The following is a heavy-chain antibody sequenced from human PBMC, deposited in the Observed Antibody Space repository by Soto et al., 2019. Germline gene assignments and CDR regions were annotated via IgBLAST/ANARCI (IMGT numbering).Heavy chain of an antibody. CDR3: AKDPPVIPGNPVWFDP. CDR1: GFAFSNSA. J-gene: IGHJ5*02. Sequence: EVQLLESGGGLVQPGASLRLSCAASGFAFSNSAMSWVRQAPGKGLEWGSHINSGGGNTYYADSVKGRVTISRDNSNNMLYLRLNNVRAEDTAVYYCAKDPPVIPGNPVWFDPWGQGTLVTVSS. CDR2: INSGGGNT. V-gene: IGHV3-23*01. D-gene: IGHD1-20*01.